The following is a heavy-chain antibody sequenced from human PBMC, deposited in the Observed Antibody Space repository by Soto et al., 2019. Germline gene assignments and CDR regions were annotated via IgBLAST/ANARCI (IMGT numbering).Heavy chain of an antibody. Sequence: QVQLVESGGGVVQPGRSLRLSCAASGFTFSSYGMHWVRQAPGKGLEWVAVISYDGSNKYYADSVKGRFTISRDNSKNTLYLQMNSLRAEDTAVYYCAKCDRLVSYYYYGMDVWGQGTTVTVSS. CDR2: ISYDGSNK. V-gene: IGHV3-30*18. D-gene: IGHD6-6*01. CDR3: AKCDRLVSYYYYGMDV. J-gene: IGHJ6*02. CDR1: GFTFSSYG.